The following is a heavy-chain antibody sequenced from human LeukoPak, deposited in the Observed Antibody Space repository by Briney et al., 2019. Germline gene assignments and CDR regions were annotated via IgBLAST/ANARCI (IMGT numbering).Heavy chain of an antibody. D-gene: IGHD5-18*01. CDR1: GFIFSSYA. CDR2: ITSNGGST. V-gene: IGHV3-64*01. Sequence: GGSLRLSCAASGFIFSSYAMHWVRQAPGRGLEYVSTITSNGGSTYYANSVRGRFTISRDNSKNTLYLQMGSLRAEDMAVYYCARGQGIQLWADVFGIWGQGTMVTVSS. CDR3: ARGQGIQLWADVFGI. J-gene: IGHJ3*02.